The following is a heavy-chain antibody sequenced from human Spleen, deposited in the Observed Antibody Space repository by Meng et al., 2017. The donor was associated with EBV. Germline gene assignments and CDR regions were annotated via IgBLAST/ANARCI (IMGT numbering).Heavy chain of an antibody. Sequence: QITLKESRPTLVKPTQTLPLTCTFSGFSLSTSGVGVGWIRQPPGKALEWLALIYWDDDKRYSPSLKSRLTITKDTSKNQVVLTMTNMDPVDTATYYCARHLSSLGSVPFDSWGQGTLVTVSS. J-gene: IGHJ4*02. CDR1: GFSLSTSGVG. V-gene: IGHV2-5*02. D-gene: IGHD2-15*01. CDR2: IYWDDDK. CDR3: ARHLSSLGSVPFDS.